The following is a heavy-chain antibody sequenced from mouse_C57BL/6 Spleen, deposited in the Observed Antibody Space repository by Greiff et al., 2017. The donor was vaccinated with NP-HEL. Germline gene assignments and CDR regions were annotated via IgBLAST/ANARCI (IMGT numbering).Heavy chain of an antibody. CDR1: GFTFNTYA. Sequence: EVHLVEPGGGLVQLKGSLKLSCAASGFTFNTYAMHWVRQAPGRGLEWVACFRSKRSNYATYSVDSVKDSFPISGDVSQSMLDLQMNNLKTEDTAMYDDVGEDDSYFGDRGQGATLTVSS. CDR3: VGEDDSYFGD. CDR2: FRSKRSNYAT. J-gene: IGHJ2*01. D-gene: IGHD2-12*01. V-gene: IGHV10-3*01.